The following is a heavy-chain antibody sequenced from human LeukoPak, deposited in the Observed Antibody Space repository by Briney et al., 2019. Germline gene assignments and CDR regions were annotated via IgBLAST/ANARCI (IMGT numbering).Heavy chain of an antibody. CDR2: INSDGGTI. CDR1: GFTFSSYW. D-gene: IGHD6-13*01. CDR3: ARLQPYSSPDY. V-gene: IGHV3-74*01. Sequence: PGGSLRLSYAASGFTFSSYWMHWVRQAPGKGLVWDSHINSDGGTISYADSVKGRFTISRDNAKNTLDLQMNSLRAEDTAVYYCARLQPYSSPDYSGQGTLVTVSS. J-gene: IGHJ4*02.